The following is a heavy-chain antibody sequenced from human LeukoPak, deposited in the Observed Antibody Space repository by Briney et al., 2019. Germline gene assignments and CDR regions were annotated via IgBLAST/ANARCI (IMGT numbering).Heavy chain of an antibody. CDR3: AKDQNYESSGYYGGFDY. CDR2: ISGSGGDT. CDR1: GFTVSDNY. Sequence: GGSLRLSCAASGFTVSDNYMSWVRQAPGKGLEWVSGISGSGGDTYYADSVKGRFTISRDNSKNTLNLQMNSLRAEDTALYYCAKDQNYESSGYYGGFDYWGQGTLVTVSS. J-gene: IGHJ4*02. V-gene: IGHV3-23*01. D-gene: IGHD3-22*01.